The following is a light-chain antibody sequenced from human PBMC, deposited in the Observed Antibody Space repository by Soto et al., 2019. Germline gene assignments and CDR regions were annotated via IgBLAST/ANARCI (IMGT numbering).Light chain of an antibody. CDR2: GAS. CDR3: QQYNNWLGT. J-gene: IGKJ2*01. V-gene: IGKV3-15*01. Sequence: EIVMTQSPATRSVSPGERATLSGRVSQSVSSNLAWYQQKPGQAPRLLIYGASTRATGIPARFSGSGSGTEFTLTISSLQSEDFAVYYCQQYNNWLGTFGQGTKLEIK. CDR1: QSVSSN.